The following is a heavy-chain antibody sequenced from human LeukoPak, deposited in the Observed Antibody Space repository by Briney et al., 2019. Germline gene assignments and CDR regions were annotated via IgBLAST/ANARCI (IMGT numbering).Heavy chain of an antibody. CDR3: TTRRY. J-gene: IGHJ4*02. CDR2: IKSKTDGGTT. CDR1: GFTFSKAW. V-gene: IGHV3-15*01. Sequence: GGSLRLSCAAPGFTFSKAWMTWVRHAPGKGLEWVGRIKSKTDGGTTDDAAPVKVRFTISRDDSRKTLYLQRNSLKSADTAVYYCTTRRYWGQGTLVTVSS.